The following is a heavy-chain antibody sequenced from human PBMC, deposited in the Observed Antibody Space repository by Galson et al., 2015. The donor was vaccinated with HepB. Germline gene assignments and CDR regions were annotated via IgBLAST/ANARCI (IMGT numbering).Heavy chain of an antibody. V-gene: IGHV1-3*01. CDR2: INAGNGNT. Sequence: SVKVSCKASGYTFTSYAMHWVRQAPGQRLEWMGWINAGNGNTKYSQKFQGRVTITRDTSASTAYMELNSLRAEGTAVYYCARDKRLHSYGPIDYWGQGTLVTVSS. J-gene: IGHJ4*02. D-gene: IGHD5-18*01. CDR3: ARDKRLHSYGPIDY. CDR1: GYTFTSYA.